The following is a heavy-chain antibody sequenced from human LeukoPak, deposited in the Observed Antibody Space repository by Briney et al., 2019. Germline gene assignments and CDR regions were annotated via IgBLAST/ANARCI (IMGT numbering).Heavy chain of an antibody. CDR3: ARVGIAVRPVNWFDP. CDR2: INSDGSIT. Sequence: PGGSLRLSCAASGFTFSSYWMHWVRQAPGKGLVWVSRINSDGSITSYADYVKGRFTISRDNAKNTLYLQMNSLRAEDTAVYYCARVGIAVRPVNWFDPWGQGTLVTVSS. V-gene: IGHV3-74*01. D-gene: IGHD2-2*01. J-gene: IGHJ5*02. CDR1: GFTFSSYW.